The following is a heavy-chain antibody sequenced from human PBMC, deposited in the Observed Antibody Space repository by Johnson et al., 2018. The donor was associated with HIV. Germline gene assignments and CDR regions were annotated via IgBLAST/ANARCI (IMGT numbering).Heavy chain of an antibody. CDR1: GFTFSSYD. D-gene: IGHD6-13*01. Sequence: VQLVESGGGVVQPGRSLRLSCAASGFTFSSYDMHWVRQATGKGLEWVSVITTAGDTHYPDSVKGRFTISRDDSKNTLYLQMNSLRVEDTAVYHCAKVAVATAAGGVALDVWGPGTMVTVSS. CDR3: AKVAVATAAGGVALDV. V-gene: IGHV3-13*01. J-gene: IGHJ3*01. CDR2: ITTAGDT.